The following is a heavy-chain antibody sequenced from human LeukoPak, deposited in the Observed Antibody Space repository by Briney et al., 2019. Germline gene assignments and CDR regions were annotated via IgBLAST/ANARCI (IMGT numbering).Heavy chain of an antibody. V-gene: IGHV3-23*01. Sequence: GGSLRLSCAASGFTFSSYAMSGVRQAPGKGLEGVAAISGSGGSTYYADSVKGRFTISRDNSKNTLYLQMNSLRAEDTAVYYCAKEGGSGWYGGAYNWFDPWGQGTLVTVSS. J-gene: IGHJ5*02. D-gene: IGHD6-19*01. CDR3: AKEGGSGWYGGAYNWFDP. CDR2: ISGSGGST. CDR1: GFTFSSYA.